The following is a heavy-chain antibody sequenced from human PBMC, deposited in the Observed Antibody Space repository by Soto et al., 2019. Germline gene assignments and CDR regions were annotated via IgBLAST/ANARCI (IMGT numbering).Heavy chain of an antibody. D-gene: IGHD2-2*01. V-gene: IGHV3-9*01. CDR1: GFTFDDYA. CDR3: VKESYADFHRVFSTAEYFFDY. CDR2: ITWNSGNI. Sequence: EVQLVESGGGLVRPGRSLRLSCTASGFTFDDYAMHWVRQAPGRRLEWVSGITWNSGNIAYADSVKGRFTIARDDDNNSLYLQMNSLRPEDTALYYCVKESYADFHRVFSTAEYFFDYWGHGTLVTVSS. J-gene: IGHJ4*01.